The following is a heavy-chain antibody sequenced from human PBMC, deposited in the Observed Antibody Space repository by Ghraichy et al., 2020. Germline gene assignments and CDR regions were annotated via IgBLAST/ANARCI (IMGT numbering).Heavy chain of an antibody. D-gene: IGHD3-10*01. CDR1: GYTFTSYG. CDR3: ARVEWFGELFRYFDY. Sequence: ASVKVSCKASGYTFTSYGISWVRQAPGQGLEWMGWISAYNGNTNYAQKLQGRVTMTTDTSTSTAYMELRSLRSDDTAVYYCARVEWFGELFRYFDYWGQGTLVTVSS. J-gene: IGHJ4*02. V-gene: IGHV1-18*01. CDR2: ISAYNGNT.